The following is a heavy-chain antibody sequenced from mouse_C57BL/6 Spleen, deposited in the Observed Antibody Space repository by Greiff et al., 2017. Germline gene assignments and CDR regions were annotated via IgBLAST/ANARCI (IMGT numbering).Heavy chain of an antibody. V-gene: IGHV1-69*01. CDR3: ARIERDYARDD. J-gene: IGHJ4*01. Sequence: QVQLKQPGAELVMPGASVKLSCKASGYTFTSYWMPWVEQRPGQGLEWIGEIDPSDSYTNYNQKFKGKSTLTVDKSSSTAYMQLSSLTSEDSAVYYCARIERDYARDDWGQGTTVTVST. CDR1: GYTFTSYW. CDR2: IDPSDSYT.